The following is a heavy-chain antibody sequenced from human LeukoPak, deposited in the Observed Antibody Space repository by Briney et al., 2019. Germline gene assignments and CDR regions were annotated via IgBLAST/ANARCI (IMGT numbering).Heavy chain of an antibody. J-gene: IGHJ5*02. CDR3: ARGDRIGSWFDP. D-gene: IGHD1-14*01. Sequence: TSEALSLTCAVSGGSMSSGGYSWGWIRQPPGKGLEWIGYVYHGGSTYYNKSLRSRLTILVDSSKNQFSLRLSSVTAADTAVYFCARGDRIGSWFDPWGQGTLVTVSS. V-gene: IGHV4-30-2*01. CDR1: GGSMSSGGYS. CDR2: VYHGGST.